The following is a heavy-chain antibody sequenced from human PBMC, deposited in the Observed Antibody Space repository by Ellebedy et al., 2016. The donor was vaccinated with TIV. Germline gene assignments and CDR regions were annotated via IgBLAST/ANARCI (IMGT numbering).Heavy chain of an antibody. CDR3: ARGYYDSSGYEHFDY. CDR1: GFTFSTYW. CDR2: IKQDGSEK. J-gene: IGHJ4*02. Sequence: GESLKISXAASGFTFSTYWMSWVRQAPGKGLEWVATIKQDGSEKYFVDSVKGRFTISRDNAKNSLYLQMNSLRAEDTAVYYCARGYYDSSGYEHFDYWGQGTLVTVSS. D-gene: IGHD3-22*01. V-gene: IGHV3-7*01.